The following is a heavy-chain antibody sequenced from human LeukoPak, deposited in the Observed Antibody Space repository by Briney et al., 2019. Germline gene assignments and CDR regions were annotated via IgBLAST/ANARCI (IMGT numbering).Heavy chain of an antibody. V-gene: IGHV3-33*01. CDR3: ARDSCSSISCPGHNAFDI. Sequence: GGSLRLSCAASRFSFSNYAMHWVRQAPSKALEWVAIMWYDGSDKYNGDSAKGRFTISRDNSENTLYLQMKSLRAEDTGVYYCARDSCSSISCPGHNAFDIWGQGTMVTVSS. CDR1: RFSFSNYA. J-gene: IGHJ3*02. D-gene: IGHD2-2*01. CDR2: MWYDGSDK.